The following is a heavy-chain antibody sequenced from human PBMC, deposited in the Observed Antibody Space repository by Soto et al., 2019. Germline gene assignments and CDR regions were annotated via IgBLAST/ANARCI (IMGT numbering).Heavy chain of an antibody. D-gene: IGHD3-16*01. J-gene: IGHJ4*02. Sequence: QVQLVESGGGVVQPGRSLRLSCAASGFTFSSYGMHWVRQAPGKGLEWVALISNDGSNKYYVDSVKGRFTISRDNSKNTLYLQMNSLRAGDPAVYYCGGGHYFSDYWGQGTLITVSS. V-gene: IGHV3-30*03. CDR3: GGGHYFSDY. CDR1: GFTFSSYG. CDR2: ISNDGSNK.